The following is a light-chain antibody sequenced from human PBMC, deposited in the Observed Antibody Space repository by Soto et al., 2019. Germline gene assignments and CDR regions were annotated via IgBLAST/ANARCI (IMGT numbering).Light chain of an antibody. V-gene: IGKV3-20*01. CDR3: QHFATLLMWP. Sequence: YKTPGERATLSCRAIQSVSSSYLAWYQQRPGQAPRLLIYGASSRATGVPDRFSGGGSGTDFTLTISRLEPEDFAVHYCQHFATLLMWPFCQGGKAAIK. J-gene: IGKJ1*01. CDR1: QSVSSSY. CDR2: GAS.